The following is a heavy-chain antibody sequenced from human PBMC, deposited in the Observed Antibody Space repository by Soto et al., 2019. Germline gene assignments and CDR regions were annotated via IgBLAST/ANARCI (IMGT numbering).Heavy chain of an antibody. V-gene: IGHV3-30*18. CDR1: GFTFSSYG. CDR3: AKALGELSPESYDH. Sequence: QVQLVESGGGVVQPGRSLRLSCAASGFTFSSYGMHWVRQAPGKGLEWVAIISYDGSNQYYADSVKGRFTISRDNSKNTLYLQMKSLGTEETAVYYCAKALGELSPESYDHWGQGVLVTVSS. J-gene: IGHJ4*02. D-gene: IGHD3-16*02. CDR2: ISYDGSNQ.